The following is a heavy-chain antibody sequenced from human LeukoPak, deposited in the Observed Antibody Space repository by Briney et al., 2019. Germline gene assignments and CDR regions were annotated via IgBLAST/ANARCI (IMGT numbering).Heavy chain of an antibody. J-gene: IGHJ4*02. D-gene: IGHD3-16*01. Sequence: GGPLRLSCAASGFTFTSHGLHWVRQAPGKGLEWVSAISGSGGSTYYADSVKGRFTISRDNSKNTLYLQMNSLRAEDTAVYYCLGGVDHAFDYWGQGTLVTVSS. V-gene: IGHV3-23*01. CDR3: LGGVDHAFDY. CDR1: GFTFTSHG. CDR2: ISGSGGST.